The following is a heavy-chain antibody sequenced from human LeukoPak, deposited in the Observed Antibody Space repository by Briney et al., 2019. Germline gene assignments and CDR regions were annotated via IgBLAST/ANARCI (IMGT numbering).Heavy chain of an antibody. CDR2: IFYSGIT. V-gene: IGHV4-59*01. CDR3: ASSRYDSSGYYGIIAY. Sequence: SQTLSLTCTVSGDSITSYFWSWIRQPPGKGLEWVGYIFYSGITNYNPSLKSRVTISVDTSKNQFSLKLSSVTAADTAVYYCASSRYDSSGYYGIIAYWGQGTLVTVSS. D-gene: IGHD3-22*01. J-gene: IGHJ4*02. CDR1: GDSITSYF.